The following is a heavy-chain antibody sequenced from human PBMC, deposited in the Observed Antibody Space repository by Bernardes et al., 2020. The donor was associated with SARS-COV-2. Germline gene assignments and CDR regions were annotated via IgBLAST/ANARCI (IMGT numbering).Heavy chain of an antibody. CDR3: ARRRGVPAAIGYYYGMDV. V-gene: IGHV4-39*01. D-gene: IGHD2-2*02. Sequence: SDTLSLTCTVSGGSISSSSYYWGWIRQPPGKGLEWIGSIYYSGSTYYNPSLKSRVTISVDTSKNQFSLKLSSVTAADTAVYYCARRRGVPAAIGYYYGMDVWGQGTTVTVSS. J-gene: IGHJ6*02. CDR2: IYYSGST. CDR1: GGSISSSSYY.